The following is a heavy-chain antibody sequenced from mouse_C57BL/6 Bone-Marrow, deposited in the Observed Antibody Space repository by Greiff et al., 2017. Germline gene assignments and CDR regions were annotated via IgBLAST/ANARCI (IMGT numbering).Heavy chain of an antibody. J-gene: IGHJ1*03. CDR1: GFSLTSYG. V-gene: IGHV2-2*01. CDR2: IWSGGST. CDR3: ARKDGSSYGYFDV. D-gene: IGHD1-1*01. Sequence: QVQLQQPGPGLVQPSQSLSITCTVSGFSLTSYGVHWVRPSPGKGLEWLGVIWSGGSTDYNAAFISRLSISKYNSKCQVFFKINNLQAEDTAIYYCARKDGSSYGYFDVWGTGTTGTVSS.